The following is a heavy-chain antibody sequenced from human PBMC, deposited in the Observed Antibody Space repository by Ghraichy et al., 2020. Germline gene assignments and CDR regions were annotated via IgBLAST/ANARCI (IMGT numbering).Heavy chain of an antibody. Sequence: SETLSLTCTVSGGSISSYYWSWIRQPPGKGLEWIGYIYYSGSTNYNPSLKSRVTISVDTSKNQFSLKLSSVTAADTAVYYCARDLSLAAPGGGFDYWDQGTPVTVSS. CDR1: GGSISSYY. CDR2: IYYSGST. J-gene: IGHJ4*02. D-gene: IGHD3-16*02. CDR3: ARDLSLAAPGGGFDY. V-gene: IGHV4-59*01.